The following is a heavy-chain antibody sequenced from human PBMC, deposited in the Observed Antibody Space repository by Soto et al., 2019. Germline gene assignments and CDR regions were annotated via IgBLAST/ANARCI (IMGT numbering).Heavy chain of an antibody. J-gene: IGHJ4*02. CDR2: ISYDGSNK. Sequence: QVQLVESGGGVVQPGRSLRLSCAASGFTFSSYAMHWVRQAPGKGLEWVAVISYDGSNKYYADSVKGRFTISRDISKNTLYLQMNSLRAEYTAVYYCARAGGLLLDYWGQGTLVTVSS. CDR1: GFTFSSYA. D-gene: IGHD2-15*01. V-gene: IGHV3-30-3*01. CDR3: ARAGGLLLDY.